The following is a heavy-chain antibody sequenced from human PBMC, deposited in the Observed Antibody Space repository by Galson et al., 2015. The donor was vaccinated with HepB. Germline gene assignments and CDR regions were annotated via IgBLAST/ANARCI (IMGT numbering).Heavy chain of an antibody. V-gene: IGHV3-7*03. CDR3: AREERITIFGVVITSGDYYYYMDV. CDR1: GFTFSSYW. Sequence: SLRLSCAASGFTFSSYWMSWVRQAPGKGLEWVANIKQDGSEKYYVDSVKGRFTISRDNAKNSLYLQMNSLRAEDTAVYYCAREERITIFGVVITSGDYYYYMDVWGKGTTVTVSS. CDR2: IKQDGSEK. J-gene: IGHJ6*03. D-gene: IGHD3-3*01.